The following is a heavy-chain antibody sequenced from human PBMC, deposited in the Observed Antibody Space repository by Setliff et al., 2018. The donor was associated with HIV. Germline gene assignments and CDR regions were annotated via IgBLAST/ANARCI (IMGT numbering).Heavy chain of an antibody. V-gene: IGHV4-34*01. CDR3: ARVEGVDFWSGYSPFNY. CDR2: INHSGNT. J-gene: IGHJ4*02. CDR1: GGSFSGYY. Sequence: PSETLSLTCAVYGGSFSGYYWSWIRQPPGKGLEWIGEINHSGNTNYNPSLKSRVTISVDTSKNQFTLNLNSVTAADTAVYYCARVEGVDFWSGYSPFNYWGQGTLVTVSS. D-gene: IGHD3-3*01.